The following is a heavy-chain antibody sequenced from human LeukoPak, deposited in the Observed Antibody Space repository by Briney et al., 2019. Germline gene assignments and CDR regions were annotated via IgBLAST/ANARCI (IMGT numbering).Heavy chain of an antibody. J-gene: IGHJ4*02. CDR2: MNPNSGNT. V-gene: IGHV1-8*03. D-gene: IGHD6-13*01. CDR3: ARVKVAAASDY. CDR1: GYTFTSYD. Sequence: ASVKASCKASGYTFTSYDINWVRQATGQGLEWMGWMNPNSGNTGYAQKFQGRVTITRNTSISTAYMELSSLRSEDTAVYYCARVKVAAASDYWGQGTLVTVSS.